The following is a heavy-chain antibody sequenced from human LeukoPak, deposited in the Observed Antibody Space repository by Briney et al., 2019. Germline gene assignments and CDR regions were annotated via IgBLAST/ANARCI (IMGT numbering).Heavy chain of an antibody. D-gene: IGHD2-2*01. CDR1: GYTFTSYD. CDR3: ARGKRAGYCSSTSCPNYYYYMDV. V-gene: IGHV1-8*01. Sequence: GASVKVSCKASGYTFTSYDINWVRQATGRGLEWMVWMNPNSGNTGYAQKFQGRVTMTRNTSISTAYMELSSLRSEDTAVYYCARGKRAGYCSSTSCPNYYYYMDVWGKGTTVTVSS. J-gene: IGHJ6*03. CDR2: MNPNSGNT.